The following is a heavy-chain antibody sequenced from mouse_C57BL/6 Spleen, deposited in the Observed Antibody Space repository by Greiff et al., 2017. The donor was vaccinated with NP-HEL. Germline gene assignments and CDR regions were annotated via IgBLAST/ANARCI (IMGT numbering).Heavy chain of an antibody. J-gene: IGHJ4*01. CDR3: AIYYYGSRYAMDY. CDR1: GYTFTSYG. Sequence: VQLQQSGAELARPGASVKLSCKASGYTFTSYGISWVKQRTGQGLEWIGEIYPRSGNTYYNEQFKGKATLTADKFSSTAYMELRSLTSEDAAVYCCAIYYYGSRYAMDYWGQGTSVTVSS. D-gene: IGHD1-1*01. CDR2: IYPRSGNT. V-gene: IGHV1-81*01.